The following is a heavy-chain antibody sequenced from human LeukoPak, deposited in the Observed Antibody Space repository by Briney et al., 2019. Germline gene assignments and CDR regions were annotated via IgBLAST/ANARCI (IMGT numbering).Heavy chain of an antibody. CDR1: GGSISSSNW. D-gene: IGHD5-18*01. Sequence: SGTLSLTCAVSGGSISSSNWWSWVRQPPGKGLEWIGEIYHSGNTNYNPSLKSRVTISVDTSKNQFSLKVNSVTAADTAVYYCARRGYTYGWGWFDPWGQGTLVTVSS. CDR3: ARRGYTYGWGWFDP. CDR2: IYHSGNT. J-gene: IGHJ5*02. V-gene: IGHV4-4*02.